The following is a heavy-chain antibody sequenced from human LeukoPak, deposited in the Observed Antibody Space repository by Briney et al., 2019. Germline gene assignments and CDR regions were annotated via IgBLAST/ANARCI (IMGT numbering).Heavy chain of an antibody. J-gene: IGHJ4*02. D-gene: IGHD6-19*01. V-gene: IGHV1-46*01. CDR1: GYTFTSYY. CDR3: ARDTPKDSSGWYFDY. Sequence: GASVKVSCKASGYTFTSYYMHWVRHAPGQGLEWMGIINPSGGSTSYAQKFQGRVTMTRDTSTSTVYMELSSLRSEDTAVYYCARDTPKDSSGWYFDYWGQGTLVTVSS. CDR2: INPSGGST.